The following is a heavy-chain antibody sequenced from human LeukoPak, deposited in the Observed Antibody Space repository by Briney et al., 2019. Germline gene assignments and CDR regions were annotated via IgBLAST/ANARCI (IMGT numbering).Heavy chain of an antibody. CDR2: ISASGNT. V-gene: IGHV4-4*07. CDR3: AREGRSSTPGY. Sequence: PSETLSLTCTVSGGSISSYYWSWIRQPAGKGLEWIGRISASGNTNYNPSLSSRVTMSVDTSRSQSSLKLRSVTAADTAVYYCAREGRSSTPGYWGQGTLVTVSS. D-gene: IGHD2-15*01. CDR1: GGSISSYY. J-gene: IGHJ4*02.